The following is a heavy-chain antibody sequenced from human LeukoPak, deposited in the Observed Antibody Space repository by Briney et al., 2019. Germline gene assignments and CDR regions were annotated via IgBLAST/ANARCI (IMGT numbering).Heavy chain of an antibody. CDR3: ATPHRSDYGLDY. CDR1: GYTFTSYG. CDR2: ISAYNGNT. J-gene: IGHJ4*02. Sequence: ASVKVSCKASGYTFTSYGISWVRQALGQGLEWMGWISAYNGNTNYAQKLQGRVTMTTDTSTSTAYMELRSLRSDDTAVYYCATPHRSDYGLDYWGQGTLVTVSS. D-gene: IGHD4-17*01. V-gene: IGHV1-18*01.